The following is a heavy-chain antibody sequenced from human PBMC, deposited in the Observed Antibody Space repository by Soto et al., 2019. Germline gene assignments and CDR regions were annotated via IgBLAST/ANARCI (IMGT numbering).Heavy chain of an antibody. CDR1: GFTFSSYA. CDR2: LSANGGTT. CDR3: AKDQYDDAGPDY. J-gene: IGHJ4*02. Sequence: EVQLLESGGHLVQSGGSLRLSCAASGFTFSSYAMNWVRQAPGEGLEWVSALSANGGTTYYADSVKGRFTISRDNSKNTLYLQMNSLRGEDTAVYYCAKDQYDDAGPDYWGQGTLVTVSS. V-gene: IGHV3-23*01. D-gene: IGHD3-3*01.